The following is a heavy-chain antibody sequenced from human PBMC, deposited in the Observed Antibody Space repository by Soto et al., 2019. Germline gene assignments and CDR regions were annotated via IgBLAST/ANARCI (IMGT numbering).Heavy chain of an antibody. CDR1: GYTFTSYD. CDR3: ARGVSTQDYDYYYMDV. D-gene: IGHD2-8*01. CDR2: MNPNSGNT. J-gene: IGHJ6*03. Sequence: QVQLVQSGAEVKKPGASVKVSCKASGYTFTSYDINWVRQATGQGLEWMGWMNPNSGNTGYAQKFQGRVTMTRNTSISTAYMELSSLRSEDTAVYYCARGVSTQDYDYYYMDVWGKGTTVTVSS. V-gene: IGHV1-8*01.